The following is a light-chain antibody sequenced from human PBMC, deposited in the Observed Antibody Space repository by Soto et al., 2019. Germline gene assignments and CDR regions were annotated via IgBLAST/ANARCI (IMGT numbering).Light chain of an antibody. CDR2: ATS. CDR1: QSVNSY. J-gene: IGKJ2*01. CDR3: QQFNSWPYT. Sequence: EILLTQSPATLSVSPGERATFSCRASQSVNSYLAWYQQKPGQPPRLLIYATSSRATGVPARFSGSGSGTEFTLTISSLQSEDFAVYYCQQFNSWPYTFGQGTKLEIK. V-gene: IGKV3-15*01.